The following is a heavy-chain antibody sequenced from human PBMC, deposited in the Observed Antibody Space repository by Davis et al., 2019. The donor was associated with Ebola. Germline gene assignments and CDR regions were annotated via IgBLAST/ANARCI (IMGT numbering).Heavy chain of an antibody. D-gene: IGHD2-15*01. CDR1: GFTFSNYV. J-gene: IGHJ5*02. V-gene: IGHV3-23*01. CDR2: ISGTTGNT. CDR3: AKLESIVVVAGHWFDP. Sequence: GGSLRLSCAASGFTFSNYVMSWVRQAPGKGLEWVSVISGTTGNTHYAESVKGRFTISRDNSKNMLYLQMNRLTAEDTALYFCAKLESIVVVAGHWFDPWGQGTLVTVSS.